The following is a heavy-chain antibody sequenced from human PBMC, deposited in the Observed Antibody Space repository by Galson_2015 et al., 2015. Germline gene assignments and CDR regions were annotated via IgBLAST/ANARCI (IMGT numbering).Heavy chain of an antibody. D-gene: IGHD5-24*01. J-gene: IGHJ4*02. Sequence: SVKVSCKASGGTFSNYAISWVRQAPGQGLEWMGGIIPIFGTANYAQKFQGRVTITADESTSTAYMELSSLRSEDTAVYYCARGVEMATTTLAGWGQGTLVTVSS. V-gene: IGHV1-69*13. CDR1: GGTFSNYA. CDR3: ARGVEMATTTLAG. CDR2: IIPIFGTA.